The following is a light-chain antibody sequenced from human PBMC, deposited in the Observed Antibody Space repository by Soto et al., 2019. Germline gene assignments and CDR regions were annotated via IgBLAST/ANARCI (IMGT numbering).Light chain of an antibody. V-gene: IGLV2-11*01. CDR1: SSDVGGYNY. J-gene: IGLJ6*01. CDR3: CSYAGSSNV. Sequence: QSVLTQPRSVSGSPGQSVTISCTGTSSDVGGYNYVSWYQQHPGKAPKLMIYDVSTRPSGVPDRFSGSKSGNTASLTISGLQDEDEADYYCCSYAGSSNVFGTGTKLTVL. CDR2: DVS.